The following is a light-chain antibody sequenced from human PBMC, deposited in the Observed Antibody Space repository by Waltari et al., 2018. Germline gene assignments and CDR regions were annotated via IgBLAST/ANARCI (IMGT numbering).Light chain of an antibody. CDR1: QGLRSW. CDR2: AAS. J-gene: IGKJ3*01. CDR3: QQAHTFPPT. Sequence: DIQMTQSPSSVSASIGDRVTITCRASQGLRSWFAWYQQKPGKAPKLLIYAASTLQSGVPSRFSGSGSGTDCTLTITSLQPEDFGIYYCQQAHTFPPTFGPGTKVHIK. V-gene: IGKV1-12*01.